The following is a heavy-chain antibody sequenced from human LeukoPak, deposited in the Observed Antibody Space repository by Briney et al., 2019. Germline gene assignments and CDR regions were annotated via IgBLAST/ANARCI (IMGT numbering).Heavy chain of an antibody. J-gene: IGHJ4*02. CDR1: GYTFTGYY. Sequence: ASVRVSCKTSGYTFTGYYQHWVRQAPGQGLEWMGRIDPDSGGTHYAQKFQVRVTVTRDTSITTVYMELSGLTSDDTAVYYCARVPGPYTTSRFDYWGQGTLVTVSS. D-gene: IGHD2-2*02. CDR3: ARVPGPYTTSRFDY. V-gene: IGHV1-2*02. CDR2: IDPDSGGT.